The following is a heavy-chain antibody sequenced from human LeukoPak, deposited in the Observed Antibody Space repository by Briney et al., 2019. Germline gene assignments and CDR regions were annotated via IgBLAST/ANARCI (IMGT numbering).Heavy chain of an antibody. CDR2: INHSGST. CDR3: ARGNPYYYDSSGYFFGYYYYMDV. J-gene: IGHJ6*03. D-gene: IGHD3-22*01. V-gene: IGHV4-34*01. CDR1: GGSFSGYY. Sequence: SETLSLTCAVYGGSFSGYYWSWIRQPPGKGLEWIGEINHSGSTNYNPSLKSRVTISVDTSKNQFSLKLSSVTAADTAVYYCARGNPYYYDSSGYFFGYYYYMDVWGKGTTVTVSS.